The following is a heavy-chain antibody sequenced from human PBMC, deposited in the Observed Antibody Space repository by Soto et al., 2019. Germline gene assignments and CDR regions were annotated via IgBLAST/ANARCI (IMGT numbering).Heavy chain of an antibody. V-gene: IGHV3-9*01. CDR1: GFTFDDYA. CDR3: AKRRESSGYEFDH. CDR2: ITSNSGNI. Sequence: EVQLVESGGGLVQPGRSLRLSCAASGFTFDDYAMYWIRQAPGKGLEWVSGITSNSGNIDYAGSVKGRFTISRDNAKSSLYRQMSSLRAEDTALYYCAKRRESSGYEFDHWGQGTPVTVSS. J-gene: IGHJ4*02. D-gene: IGHD3-22*01.